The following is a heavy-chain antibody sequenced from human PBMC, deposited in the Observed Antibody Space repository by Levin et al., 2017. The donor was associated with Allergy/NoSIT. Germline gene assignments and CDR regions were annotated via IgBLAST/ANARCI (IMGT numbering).Heavy chain of an antibody. CDR1: GFPFSSSG. Sequence: LSLTCAASGFPFSSSGMHWVRQAPGKGLEWVAVISYDGSNKYYADSVKGRFTISRDNSKNTLYLQMNSLRAEDTAVYYCAKDHAPLGYCSSTSCYGYFQHWGQGTLVTVSS. D-gene: IGHD2-2*01. V-gene: IGHV3-30*18. J-gene: IGHJ1*01. CDR3: AKDHAPLGYCSSTSCYGYFQH. CDR2: ISYDGSNK.